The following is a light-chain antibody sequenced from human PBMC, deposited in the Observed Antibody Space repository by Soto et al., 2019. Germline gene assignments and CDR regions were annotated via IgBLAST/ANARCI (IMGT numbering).Light chain of an antibody. CDR2: AVS. CDR1: SSDIGSYNY. J-gene: IGLJ1*01. CDR3: LSYTDRQSYL. Sequence: QSVLTQPASVSGSPGQSITISCSGTSSDIGSYNYVAWYQQFPGKSPKLMIYAVSDRPPGVSDRFSGSKSRITASLTISGLQTEDEADYYCLSYTDRQSYLFGTGTKVTGL. V-gene: IGLV2-14*03.